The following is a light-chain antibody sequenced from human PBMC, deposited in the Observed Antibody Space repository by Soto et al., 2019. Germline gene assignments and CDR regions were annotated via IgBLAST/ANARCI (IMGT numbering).Light chain of an antibody. CDR1: QSVSNNY. V-gene: IGKV3-20*01. J-gene: IGKJ1*01. CDR2: GAS. CDR3: QQYGSSGT. Sequence: IVLTQSPCTLSLSQEERATLSCRASQSVSNNYLAWYQQKPGQAPRLLIYGASNRATGIPDRFSGSGSGTDFTLTISRLEPEDFAVYYCQQYGSSGTFGQGTKVDNK.